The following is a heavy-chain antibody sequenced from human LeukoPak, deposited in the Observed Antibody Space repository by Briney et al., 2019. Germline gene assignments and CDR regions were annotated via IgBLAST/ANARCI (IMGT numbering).Heavy chain of an antibody. CDR3: ARDSGRELLFSYHYYYMDV. Sequence: PGGSLRLSCAASGFTFSSYSMNWVRQAPGKGLEWVSSISSSSSYIYYADSVKGRFTISRDNAKNSLYLQMNSLRAEDTAVYYCARDSGRELLFSYHYYYMDVWGKGTTVTVSS. D-gene: IGHD1-26*01. V-gene: IGHV3-21*01. CDR2: ISSSSSYI. CDR1: GFTFSSYS. J-gene: IGHJ6*03.